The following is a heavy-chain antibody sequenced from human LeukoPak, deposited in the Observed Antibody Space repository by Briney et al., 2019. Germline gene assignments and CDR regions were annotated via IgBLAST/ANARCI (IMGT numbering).Heavy chain of an antibody. D-gene: IGHD6-13*01. V-gene: IGHV3-23*01. J-gene: IGHJ4*02. Sequence: PGGSLTLSCAASGFTLGTSALSWVRQAPGKGPEWVSTFGRSGSDTYYSDSVEGRFTIFRDNSKNTLYLQMNSLRDEDTAVYYCAKGSLGSWYYFDYWGQGTLVTVSS. CDR3: AKGSLGSWYYFDY. CDR2: FGRSGSDT. CDR1: GFTLGTSA.